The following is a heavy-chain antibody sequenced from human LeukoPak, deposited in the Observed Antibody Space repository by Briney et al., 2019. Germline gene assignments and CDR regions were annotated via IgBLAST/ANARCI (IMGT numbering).Heavy chain of an antibody. J-gene: IGHJ4*02. V-gene: IGHV1-69*04. CDR2: IIPIFGIA. D-gene: IGHD3-22*01. CDR3: AREQDYYDSSGYYSY. CDR1: GGTFSSYA. Sequence: SVKVSCKASGGTFSSYAISWVRQAPGQGLEWMGRIIPIFGIANYAQKFQGRVTITADKSTGTAYMELSSLRSEDTAVYYCAREQDYYDSSGYYSYWGQGTLVTVSS.